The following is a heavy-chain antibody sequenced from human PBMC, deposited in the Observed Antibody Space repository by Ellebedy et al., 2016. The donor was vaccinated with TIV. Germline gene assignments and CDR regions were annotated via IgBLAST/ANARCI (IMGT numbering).Heavy chain of an antibody. CDR1: GYTFTDYY. CDR3: AREFCPTFNCRDAFDI. J-gene: IGHJ3*02. CDR2: INPKSDAT. D-gene: IGHD2/OR15-2a*01. V-gene: IGHV1-2*02. Sequence: ASVKVSCKTSGYTFTDYYIHWMRQAPGQGLEWMGWINPKSDATNYAQKFEGRVTMTEDTSVTTVYMELTRLGSDDTAVYFCAREFCPTFNCRDAFDIWGQGTMVAVSS.